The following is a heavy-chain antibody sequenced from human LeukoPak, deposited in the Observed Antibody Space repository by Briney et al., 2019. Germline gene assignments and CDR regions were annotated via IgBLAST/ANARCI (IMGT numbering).Heavy chain of an antibody. CDR2: ISDNGGAT. J-gene: IGHJ4*02. Sequence: GGSLRLSCAASGFTLSSYAMGWVRQAPGKGLEWVSTISDNGGATYYADSVKGRFTISRDNSKNTLYLQMNSLRGEDTAVYYCAKGSPWDYWGQGTLVTVSS. CDR1: GFTLSSYA. V-gene: IGHV3-23*01. CDR3: AKGSPWDY.